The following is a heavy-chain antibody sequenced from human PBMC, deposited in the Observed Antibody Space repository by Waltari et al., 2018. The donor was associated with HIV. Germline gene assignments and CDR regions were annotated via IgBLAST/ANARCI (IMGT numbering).Heavy chain of an antibody. Sequence: QVQLQQWGAGLLKPSETLSLTCAVYGGSFSGYYWSWIRQPPGKGLEWHGEINHSGSTNYNPSLKSRVTISVDTSKNQFSLKLSSVTAADTAVYYCARGYSSSWYKREPEYFQHWGQGTLVTVSS. CDR3: ARGYSSSWYKREPEYFQH. J-gene: IGHJ1*01. CDR1: GGSFSGYY. V-gene: IGHV4-34*01. CDR2: INHSGST. D-gene: IGHD6-13*01.